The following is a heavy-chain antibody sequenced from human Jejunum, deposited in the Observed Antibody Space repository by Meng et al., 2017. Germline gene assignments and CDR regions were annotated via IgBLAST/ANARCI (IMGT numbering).Heavy chain of an antibody. J-gene: IGHJ4*02. CDR3: ARDGYNHVAFDC. D-gene: IGHD5-24*01. CDR1: GFTFTNYA. Sequence: SCAASGFTFTNYAMSWVRQAPGKGLEWVSFSSGTGATAYYADSVNGRFTISRDNRRNTLFLQMNTLRVEDTAVYYCARDGYNHVAFDCWGQGTLVTVSS. V-gene: IGHV3-23*01. CDR2: SSGTGATA.